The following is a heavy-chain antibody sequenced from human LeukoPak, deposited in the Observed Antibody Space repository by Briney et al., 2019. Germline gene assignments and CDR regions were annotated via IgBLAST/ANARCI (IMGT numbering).Heavy chain of an antibody. Sequence: GGSLRLSCAASGFTFSSYWMSWVRQAPGKGLEWVANINRDGSEKYYVDSVKGRFTISRDNAKNSLYLQMNSLRAEDTAVYYCARRTVGAAWAYWGQGTLVTVSS. CDR2: INRDGSEK. V-gene: IGHV3-7*01. J-gene: IGHJ4*02. D-gene: IGHD1-26*01. CDR3: ARRTVGAAWAY. CDR1: GFTFSSYW.